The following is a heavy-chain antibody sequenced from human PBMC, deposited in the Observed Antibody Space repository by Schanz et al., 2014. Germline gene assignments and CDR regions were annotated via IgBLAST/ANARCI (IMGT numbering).Heavy chain of an antibody. V-gene: IGHV4-59*11. CDR3: ARDRGYDFSFDP. CDR1: GGSISRHY. CDR2: IHYSGNS. D-gene: IGHD3-3*01. J-gene: IGHJ5*02. Sequence: VQLQQSGPGLVKPSDTLSLTCTVSGGSISRHYWSWIRQPPGKGLEWIGYIHYSGNSNYNPSLKSRVTISLETSKSQFSLKLTSVTAADTAVYYCARDRGYDFSFDPWGQGTLVTVSS.